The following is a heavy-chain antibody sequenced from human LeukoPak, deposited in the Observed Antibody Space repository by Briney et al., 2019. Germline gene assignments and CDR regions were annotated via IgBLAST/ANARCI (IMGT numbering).Heavy chain of an antibody. CDR3: ARAERAAAGTRNYFDY. Sequence: SVKVSYKASGGTFSSYAISWVRQAPGQGLEWMGRIIPILGIANYAQKFQGRVTITADKSTSTAYMELSSLRSEDTAVYYCARAERAAAGTRNYFDYWGQGTLVTVSS. CDR2: IIPILGIA. V-gene: IGHV1-69*04. J-gene: IGHJ4*02. D-gene: IGHD6-13*01. CDR1: GGTFSSYA.